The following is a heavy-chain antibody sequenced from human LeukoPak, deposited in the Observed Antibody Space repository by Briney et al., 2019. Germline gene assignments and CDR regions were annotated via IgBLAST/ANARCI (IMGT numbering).Heavy chain of an antibody. V-gene: IGHV3-66*01. J-gene: IGHJ6*02. Sequence: GGSLRLSCAASGFSVSSNYMGWVRQVSGKGLEWVSVIYSGDSTYYADSVKGRFTISRDNSKNTLYLQMNSLRAEDTAVYYCARLGQGLPPSYYFGMDVWGQGTTVTVSS. CDR3: ARLGQGLPPSYYFGMDV. D-gene: IGHD6-19*01. CDR1: GFSVSSNY. CDR2: IYSGDST.